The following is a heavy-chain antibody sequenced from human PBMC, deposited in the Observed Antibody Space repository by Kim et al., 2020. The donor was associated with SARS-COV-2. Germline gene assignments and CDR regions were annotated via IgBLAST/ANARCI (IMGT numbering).Heavy chain of an antibody. CDR3: ARGHSGITGTTDLQTD. J-gene: IGHJ4*02. Sequence: SVKGRFTISRDNAKNTLYLKMNSLGAEDTAVYYCARGHSGITGTTDLQTDWGQGTLVTVSS. V-gene: IGHV3-74*01. D-gene: IGHD1-7*01.